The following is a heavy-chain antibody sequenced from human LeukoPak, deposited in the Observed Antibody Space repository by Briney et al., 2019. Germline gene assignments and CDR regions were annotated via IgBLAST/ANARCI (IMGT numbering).Heavy chain of an antibody. CDR1: GFIFSNSW. V-gene: IGHV3-7*04. J-gene: IGHJ4*02. CDR2: LKPDGSEK. D-gene: IGHD7-27*01. Sequence: PGGSLRLSCAASGFIFSNSWMNWVRQAPGKGLEWVAKLKPDGSEKYYVDSVKGRFTVSRDNAKNSLYLQMNSLRADDTAVYFCARGANWAFEYWGQGTLVTVSS. CDR3: ARGANWAFEY.